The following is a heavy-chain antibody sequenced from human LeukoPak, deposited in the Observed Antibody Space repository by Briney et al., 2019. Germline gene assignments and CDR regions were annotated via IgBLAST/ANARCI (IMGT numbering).Heavy chain of an antibody. CDR1: GFTFSDYS. Sequence: GGSLRLSCAASGFTFSDYSMNWVRQAPGKGLEWVSSISRRRRHVYYAGSVKGRCTISRDNAKNSLYLQMSSLRAEDMAVYFCVRDLMGSGSTTAYLHHWGQGTLVTVSS. D-gene: IGHD1-1*01. V-gene: IGHV3-21*01. J-gene: IGHJ1*01. CDR2: ISRRRRHV. CDR3: VRDLMGSGSTTAYLHH.